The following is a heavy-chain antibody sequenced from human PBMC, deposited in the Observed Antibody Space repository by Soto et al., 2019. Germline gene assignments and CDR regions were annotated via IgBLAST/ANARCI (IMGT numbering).Heavy chain of an antibody. J-gene: IGHJ4*02. CDR3: AKDFSPYSSGWYEYYFDY. Sequence: QVQLVESGGGVVQPGRSLRLSCAASGFTFSSYGMHWVRQAPGKGLEWVAVISSDGSNKYYADSVKGRFTISRDNSKNTLYLQMNSLRAEDTAVYYCAKDFSPYSSGWYEYYFDYWGQGTLVTVSS. D-gene: IGHD6-19*01. V-gene: IGHV3-30*18. CDR1: GFTFSSYG. CDR2: ISSDGSNK.